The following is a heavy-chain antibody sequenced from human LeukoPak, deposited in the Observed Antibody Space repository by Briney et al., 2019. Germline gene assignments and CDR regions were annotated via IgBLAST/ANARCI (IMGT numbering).Heavy chain of an antibody. Sequence: GASVKVSCKASGYTFTGYYMHWVRQAPGQGLEWMGWINPNSSGTNYAQKFQGRVTMTRDTSISTAYMELSRLRSDDTAVYYCARGAPSLWFGELLSSLFDYWGQGTLVTVSS. D-gene: IGHD3-10*01. CDR3: ARGAPSLWFGELLSSLFDY. J-gene: IGHJ4*02. V-gene: IGHV1-2*02. CDR2: INPNSSGT. CDR1: GYTFTGYY.